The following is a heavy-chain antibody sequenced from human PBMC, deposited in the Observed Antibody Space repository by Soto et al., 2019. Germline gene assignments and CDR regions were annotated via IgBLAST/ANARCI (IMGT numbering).Heavy chain of an antibody. D-gene: IGHD2-2*03. CDR2: IYTSGST. Sequence: KTSETLSLTCTVSGGSISSYYWSWIRQPAGKGLEWIGRIYTSGSTNYNPSLKSRVTMSVDTSKNQFSLKLSSVTAADTAVYYCARDGYCSSTSCSWMDVWGQGTTVTVSS. CDR3: ARDGYCSSTSCSWMDV. CDR1: GGSISSYY. J-gene: IGHJ6*02. V-gene: IGHV4-4*07.